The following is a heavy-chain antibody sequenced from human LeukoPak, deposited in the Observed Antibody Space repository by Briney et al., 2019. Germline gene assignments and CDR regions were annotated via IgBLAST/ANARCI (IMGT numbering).Heavy chain of an antibody. J-gene: IGHJ4*02. Sequence: SETLSLTCTVSGGSISSYYWSWIRQPPGKGLEWIGYIYYSGSTNYNPSLKSRVTISVDTSKNQFSLKLGSVTAADTAVYYCARSTMVRGVITIVYWGQGTLVTVSS. CDR3: ARSTMVRGVITIVY. CDR1: GGSISSYY. V-gene: IGHV4-59*01. D-gene: IGHD3-10*01. CDR2: IYYSGST.